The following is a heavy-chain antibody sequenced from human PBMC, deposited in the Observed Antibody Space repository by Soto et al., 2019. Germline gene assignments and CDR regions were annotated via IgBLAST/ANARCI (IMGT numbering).Heavy chain of an antibody. CDR1: GFSFSSHA. Sequence: HPGGSLRLSCAASGFSFSSHAMHWVRQAPGKGLEWVAHISYNGKDKDYGDSVNGRFTISRDNSKNTLYLEMNSVRGDDAAVYYCARRGVDILTDYYLTGMGFDIWGQGTKVTVSS. CDR2: ISYNGKDK. CDR3: ARRGVDILTDYYLTGMGFDI. J-gene: IGHJ3*02. V-gene: IGHV3-30*04. D-gene: IGHD3-9*01.